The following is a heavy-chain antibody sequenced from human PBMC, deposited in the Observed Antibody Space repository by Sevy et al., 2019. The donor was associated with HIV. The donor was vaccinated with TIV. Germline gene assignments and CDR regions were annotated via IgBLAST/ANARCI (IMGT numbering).Heavy chain of an antibody. Sequence: GGSLRLSCAASGLTFSSYAMKWVRQAPGKGLDWVSTIYGTAGVTYYADSVNGRFNISRDNSKNTLFLQMNSLRAEDTAVYYCAGGRFDSSGSFDAFDVWGQGTMVTVSS. D-gene: IGHD3-22*01. CDR3: AGGRFDSSGSFDAFDV. CDR1: GLTFSSYA. CDR2: IYGTAGVT. V-gene: IGHV3-23*01. J-gene: IGHJ3*01.